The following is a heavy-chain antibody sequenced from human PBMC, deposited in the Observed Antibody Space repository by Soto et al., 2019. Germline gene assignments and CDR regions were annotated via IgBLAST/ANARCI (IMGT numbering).Heavy chain of an antibody. CDR2: INSDGSST. Sequence: EVQLVESGGGLVQPGGSLRLSCAASGFTFSSYWMHWVRQAPGKGLVWVSRINSDGSSTSYADSVKGRFTISRDNAKNTLYLQMNSLRAEDTAVYYCARPYYDFWSGYSLFDYWGQGTLVTVSS. J-gene: IGHJ4*02. CDR3: ARPYYDFWSGYSLFDY. CDR1: GFTFSSYW. D-gene: IGHD3-3*01. V-gene: IGHV3-74*01.